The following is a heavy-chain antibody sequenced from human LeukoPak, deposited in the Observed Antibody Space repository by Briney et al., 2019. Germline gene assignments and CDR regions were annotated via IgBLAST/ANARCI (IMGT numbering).Heavy chain of an antibody. CDR1: GYTFTSYG. Sequence: ASVKVSCKASGYTFTSYGISWVRQAPGQGLEWMGWISAYNGNTNYAQKLQGRVTMTTDTSTSTAYMELRSLRSDDTAVYYCARTARDSVLLWFGELFDFDYWGRGTLVTVSS. CDR2: ISAYNGNT. CDR3: ARTARDSVLLWFGELFDFDY. V-gene: IGHV1-18*01. J-gene: IGHJ4*02. D-gene: IGHD3-10*01.